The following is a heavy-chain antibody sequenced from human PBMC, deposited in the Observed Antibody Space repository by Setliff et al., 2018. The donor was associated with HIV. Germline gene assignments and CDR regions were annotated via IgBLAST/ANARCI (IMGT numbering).Heavy chain of an antibody. V-gene: IGHV1-3*01. CDR1: GYTFRNYA. CDR2: INAGNGNT. J-gene: IGHJ6*04. CDR3: ARDAPAEYYDFWSGYILWDV. D-gene: IGHD3-3*01. Sequence: ASVKVSCKASGYTFRNYAVHWVRQAPGQRLEWMGWINAGNGNTKYSQNFQGRVTITRDTSASTAYMELRSRRSDDTAVYYCARDAPAEYYDFWSGYILWDVWGEGTTVTVSS.